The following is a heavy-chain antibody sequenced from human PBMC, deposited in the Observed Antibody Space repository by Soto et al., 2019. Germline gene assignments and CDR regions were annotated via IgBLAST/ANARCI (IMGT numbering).Heavy chain of an antibody. V-gene: IGHV1-24*01. CDR1: GYTLTELS. D-gene: IGHD6-25*01. J-gene: IGHJ5*02. CDR2: FDPEDGET. Sequence: ASVKVSCKVSGYTLTELSMHWVRQAPGKGLEWMGGFDPEDGETIYAQKFQGRVTMTEDTSTDTAYMELSSLRSEDTAVYYCAPHFHSSGWPAQNWFDPWGQGTLVTVSS. CDR3: APHFHSSGWPAQNWFDP.